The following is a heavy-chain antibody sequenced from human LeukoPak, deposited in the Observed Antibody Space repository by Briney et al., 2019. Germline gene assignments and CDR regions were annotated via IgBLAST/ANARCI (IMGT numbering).Heavy chain of an antibody. D-gene: IGHD6-19*01. J-gene: IGHJ6*02. CDR2: INHSGSI. Sequence: SETLSLTCAVSGDSFSNYYWTWIRQPPGKGLEWIGEINHSGSINYNPSLRSRVTILLDTSKNQFSLKLSSVTAADTAVYYCARLSGIAVADDYYGMDVWGQGTTVTVSS. CDR1: GDSFSNYY. V-gene: IGHV4-34*01. CDR3: ARLSGIAVADDYYGMDV.